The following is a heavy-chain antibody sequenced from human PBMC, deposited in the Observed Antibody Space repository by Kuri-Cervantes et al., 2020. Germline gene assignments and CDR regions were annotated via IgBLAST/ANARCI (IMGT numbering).Heavy chain of an antibody. J-gene: IGHJ3*02. D-gene: IGHD6-13*01. CDR3: AREASWYYAFDI. Sequence: GGSLRLSCAASGFTFDDYAMHWVRQAPGKGLEWVSSISSSSSYIYYADSVKGRFTISRDNAKNSLYLQMNSLRAEDTAVYYCAREASWYYAFDIWGQGTMVTVSS. V-gene: IGHV3-21*01. CDR2: ISSSSSYI. CDR1: GFTFDDYA.